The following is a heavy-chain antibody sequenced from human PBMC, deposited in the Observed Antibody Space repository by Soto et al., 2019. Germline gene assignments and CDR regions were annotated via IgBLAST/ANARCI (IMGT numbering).Heavy chain of an antibody. J-gene: IGHJ4*02. CDR2: IYYSGST. Sequence: SETLSLTCAVSGGSISSYYWSRIRQPPGKGLEWIGYIYYSGSTNYNPSLKSRVTISVDTSKNQFSLKLSSVTAADTAVYYCAGRYGENYDFWGQGTLVTVSS. D-gene: IGHD1-20*01. CDR1: GGSISSYY. V-gene: IGHV4-59*01. CDR3: AGRYGENYDF.